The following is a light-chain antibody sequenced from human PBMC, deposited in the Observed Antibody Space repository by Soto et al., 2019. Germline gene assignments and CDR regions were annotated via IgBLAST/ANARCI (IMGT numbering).Light chain of an antibody. Sequence: EIVLTQSPGTLSLSPGERATLSCRASQSVSSSYLALYQQKPGQAPRLLIYGASSRATGIPDRFSVSGSGTDFTLTISRLEPEDFAVYYCQQYGSPITFGPGTKVDIK. V-gene: IGKV3-20*01. J-gene: IGKJ3*01. CDR2: GAS. CDR1: QSVSSSY. CDR3: QQYGSPIT.